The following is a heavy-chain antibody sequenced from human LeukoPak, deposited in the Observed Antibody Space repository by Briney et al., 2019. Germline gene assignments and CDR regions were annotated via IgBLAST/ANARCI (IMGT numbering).Heavy chain of an antibody. V-gene: IGHV7-4-1*02. D-gene: IGHD3-10*01. CDR2: INTKTGNP. Sequence: ASVKVSCKASGGTFSSYAISWVRQAPGQGLEWMGWINTKTGNPTHAQGFTGRFVFSLDTSVTTAYLQISSLKAEDTAVYYCARGWFGEISYYFDYWGQGTLVTVSS. CDR1: GGTFSSYA. J-gene: IGHJ4*02. CDR3: ARGWFGEISYYFDY.